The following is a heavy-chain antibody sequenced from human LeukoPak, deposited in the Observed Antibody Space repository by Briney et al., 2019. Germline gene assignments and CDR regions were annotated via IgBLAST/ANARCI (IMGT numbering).Heavy chain of an antibody. CDR2: LSHSGSS. Sequence: PSETLSLTCALYGGSFSGFYWGWIRQSPGKGLEWIGTLSHSGSSYYNPSLKSRVTISVDTSKNQFSLNLSSVTAADTAVFYCARSPNRMVRGVIRVSWFDPWGQGTLVTVSS. CDR3: ARSPNRMVRGVIRVSWFDP. J-gene: IGHJ5*02. CDR1: GGSFSGFY. V-gene: IGHV4-38-2*01. D-gene: IGHD3-10*01.